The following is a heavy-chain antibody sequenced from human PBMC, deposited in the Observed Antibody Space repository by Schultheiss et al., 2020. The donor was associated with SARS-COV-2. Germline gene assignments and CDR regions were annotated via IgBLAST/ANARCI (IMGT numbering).Heavy chain of an antibody. CDR1: GGSISSGGYY. CDR3: ARASGSYVADY. Sequence: SETLSLTCTVSGGSISSGGYYWSWIRQPPGKGLEWIGYIYYSGSTNYNPSLKSRVTISVDTSKNQFSLKLSSVTAADTAVYYCARASGSYVADYWGQGTLVTVSS. CDR2: IYYSGST. J-gene: IGHJ4*02. V-gene: IGHV4-61*08. D-gene: IGHD1-26*01.